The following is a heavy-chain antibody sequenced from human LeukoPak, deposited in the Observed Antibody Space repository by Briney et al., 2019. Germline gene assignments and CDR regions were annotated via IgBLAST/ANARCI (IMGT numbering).Heavy chain of an antibody. CDR1: GGSFSGYY. D-gene: IGHD3-9*01. CDR2: INHSGST. V-gene: IGHV4-34*01. J-gene: IGHJ2*01. CDR3: ARASDPDYDILTGYLPYWYFDL. Sequence: SETLSLTCAVYGGSFSGYYWSWIRQPPRKGLEWIGEINHSGSTNYNPSLKSRVTISVDTSKNQFSLKLSSVTAADTAVYYCARASDPDYDILTGYLPYWYFDLWGRGTLVTVSS.